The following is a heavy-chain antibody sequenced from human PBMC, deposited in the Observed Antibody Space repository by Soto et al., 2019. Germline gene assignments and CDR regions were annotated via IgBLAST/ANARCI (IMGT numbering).Heavy chain of an antibody. Sequence: GSLKISCKGSGYSFTSYWIGWVRQMPGKGLEWMGIIYPGDSDTRYSPSFQGQVIISADKSISTAYLQWSDLKASDTAMYYCARRHLVEDAFDIWGQGTMVTVSS. J-gene: IGHJ3*02. V-gene: IGHV5-51*01. CDR3: ARRHLVEDAFDI. CDR2: IYPGDSDT. D-gene: IGHD6-6*01. CDR1: GYSFTSYW.